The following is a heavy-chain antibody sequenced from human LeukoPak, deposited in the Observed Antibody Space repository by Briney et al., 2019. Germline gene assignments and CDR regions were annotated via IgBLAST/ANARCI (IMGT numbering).Heavy chain of an antibody. CDR1: GFTFSSYA. Sequence: RPGGSLRLSCAASGFTFSSYAMSWVRQVPGKGLEWVSAISVGGLYTYYADSVRGRFTISRDNSKSALYLQMNSLRSEDTAMYHCVKEGSHSDGGHSPTFDSWGLGTLVTVSS. CDR3: VKEGSHSDGGHSPTFDS. V-gene: IGHV3-23*01. J-gene: IGHJ4*02. D-gene: IGHD5-24*01. CDR2: ISVGGLYT.